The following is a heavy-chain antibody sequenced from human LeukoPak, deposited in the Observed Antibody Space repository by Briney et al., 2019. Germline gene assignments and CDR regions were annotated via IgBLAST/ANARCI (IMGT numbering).Heavy chain of an antibody. Sequence: GGSLRLSCAASGFTFSSYSMNWVRQAPGKGLEWVSSISSSSSYIYYADSVKGRSTISRDNAKNSLYLQMNSLRAEDTAVYYCARESKYYYDSSGYLRFDYWGQGTLVTVSS. D-gene: IGHD3-22*01. V-gene: IGHV3-21*01. J-gene: IGHJ4*02. CDR3: ARESKYYYDSSGYLRFDY. CDR1: GFTFSSYS. CDR2: ISSSSSYI.